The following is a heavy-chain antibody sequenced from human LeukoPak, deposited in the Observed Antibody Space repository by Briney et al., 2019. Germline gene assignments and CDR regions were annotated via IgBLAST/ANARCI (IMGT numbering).Heavy chain of an antibody. CDR3: ARAVPAAYYYYYMDV. CDR1: GFSLTTSGMC. Sequence: SGPALVKPTQTLTLTCTFSGFSLTTSGMCVGWIRQLPGKALEWLARIDWDGDESYSPSLKIRLTISKDTSKNQVVLTMTNMDPVDTATYYCARAVPAAYYYYYMDVWGKGTTVTVSS. CDR2: IDWDGDE. D-gene: IGHD4-17*01. V-gene: IGHV2-70*11. J-gene: IGHJ6*03.